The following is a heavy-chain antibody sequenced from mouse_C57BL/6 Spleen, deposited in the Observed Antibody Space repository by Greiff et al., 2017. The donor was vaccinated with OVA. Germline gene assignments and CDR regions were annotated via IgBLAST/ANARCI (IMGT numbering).Heavy chain of an antibody. D-gene: IGHD1-1*01. J-gene: IGHJ2*01. CDR2: IDPSDSYT. V-gene: IGHV1-59*01. CDR3: ARWDGSSFYFDY. CDR1: GYTFTSYW. Sequence: QVQLQQPGAELVRPGTSVKLSCKASGYTFTSYWMHWVKQRPGQGLEWIGVIDPSDSYTNYNQKFKGKATLTVDTSSSTAYMQLSSLTSEDSAVYYCARWDGSSFYFDYWGQGTTLTVSS.